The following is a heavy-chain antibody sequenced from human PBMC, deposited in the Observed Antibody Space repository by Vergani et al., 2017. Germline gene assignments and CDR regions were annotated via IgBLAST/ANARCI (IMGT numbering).Heavy chain of an antibody. Sequence: QLQLQESGPGLVKPSETLSLTCTVSGGSISSSSYYWGWIRKPPGKWLEWIGSIYYSGRTYYNPSLKSQVTMSVDTSKNQFALKLSSVTAADTAVYYCARETVEYDAFDIWGQGTMVTVSS. CDR3: ARETVEYDAFDI. CDR1: GGSISSSSYY. V-gene: IGHV4-39*07. D-gene: IGHD3-3*01. J-gene: IGHJ3*02. CDR2: IYYSGRT.